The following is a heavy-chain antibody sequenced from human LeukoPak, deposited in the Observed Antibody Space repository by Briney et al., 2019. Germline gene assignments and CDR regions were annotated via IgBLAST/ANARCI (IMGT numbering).Heavy chain of an antibody. J-gene: IGHJ4*02. D-gene: IGHD2-2*01. V-gene: IGHV3-9*01. CDR1: GFTFDDYA. CDR3: ARDRVGSSTSCYDY. Sequence: SLRLSCAASGFTFDDYAMHWVRQAPGKGLEWVSGISWNSGSIGYADSVKGRFTISRDNAKNSLYLQVNNLRAEDTAVYYCARDRVGSSTSCYDYWGQGTLVTVSS. CDR2: ISWNSGSI.